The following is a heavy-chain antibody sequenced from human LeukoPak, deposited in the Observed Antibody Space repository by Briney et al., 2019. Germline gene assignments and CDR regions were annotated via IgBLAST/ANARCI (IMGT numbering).Heavy chain of an antibody. J-gene: IGHJ4*02. D-gene: IGHD3-10*01. CDR3: ARFNVVRYGSGSPFDY. V-gene: IGHV4-59*01. CDR2: ISYSGST. Sequence: SETLSLTLTVSGGSISSNYWSWIRQPPGKGLEWIGYISYSGSTNYNPSLKGRVTIFVDTSKNQFSLKLSSVAAADPAVYYCARFNVVRYGSGSPFDYWGQGTLVTVSS. CDR1: GGSISSNY.